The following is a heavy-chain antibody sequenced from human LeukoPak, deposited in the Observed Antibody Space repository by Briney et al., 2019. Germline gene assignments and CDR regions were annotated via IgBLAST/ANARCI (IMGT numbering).Heavy chain of an antibody. J-gene: IGHJ6*02. V-gene: IGHV1-2*02. CDR3: AASTVQNYYWYYGMDV. D-gene: IGHD4-17*01. Sequence: ASVKASCKASGDTFTDYYIYWVRQAPGQGLEWMGWINPNSGGTNYAQKFRGRVTMTWDTSILTAYMELSSLTSDDTAVYYCAASTVQNYYWYYGMDVWGQGTTITVSS. CDR1: GDTFTDYY. CDR2: INPNSGGT.